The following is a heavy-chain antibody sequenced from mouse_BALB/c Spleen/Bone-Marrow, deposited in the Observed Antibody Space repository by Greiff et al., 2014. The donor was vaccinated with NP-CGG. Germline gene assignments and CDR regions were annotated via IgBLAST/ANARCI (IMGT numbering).Heavy chain of an antibody. J-gene: IGHJ2*01. V-gene: IGHV1-80*01. Sequence: VQLVESGAELVRPGSSVKISCKASGYAFSSYWMKWVKQRPGQGLEWIGQIYPGDGDTNYNGKFKGKATLTADKSSSTAYMQLSSLTSEDSAVYFCARVRNWADYWGQGTTLTVSS. D-gene: IGHD4-1*01. CDR2: IYPGDGDT. CDR3: ARVRNWADY. CDR1: GYAFSSYW.